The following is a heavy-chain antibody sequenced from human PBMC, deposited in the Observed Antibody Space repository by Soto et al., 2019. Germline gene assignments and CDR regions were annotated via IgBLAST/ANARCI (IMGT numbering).Heavy chain of an antibody. D-gene: IGHD1-20*01. CDR3: ARDHSPGQYNWNAQDAFDI. Sequence: ASVKVSCKASGYTFTSYGISWVRQAPGQGLEWMGWISAYNGNTNYAQKLQGRVTMTTDTSTSKAYMELRSLRSDDTAVYYCARDHSPGQYNWNAQDAFDIWGQGTMVTVSS. J-gene: IGHJ3*02. CDR1: GYTFTSYG. CDR2: ISAYNGNT. V-gene: IGHV1-18*04.